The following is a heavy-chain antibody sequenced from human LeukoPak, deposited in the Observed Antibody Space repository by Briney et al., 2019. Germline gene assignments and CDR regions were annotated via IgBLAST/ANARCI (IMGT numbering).Heavy chain of an antibody. J-gene: IGHJ5*02. V-gene: IGHV1-2*02. D-gene: IGHD4-17*01. CDR3: ARSAIATVTTFWFDP. CDR1: GYTFTGYY. Sequence: ASVKVSCKASGYTFTGYYMHWVRQAPGQGLGWMGWINPNSGGTNYAQKFQGRVTMTRDTSISTAYMELSRLRSDDTAVYYCARSAIATVTTFWFDPWGQGTLVTVSS. CDR2: INPNSGGT.